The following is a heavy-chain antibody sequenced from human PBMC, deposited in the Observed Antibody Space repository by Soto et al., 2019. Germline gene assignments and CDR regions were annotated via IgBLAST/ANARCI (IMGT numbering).Heavy chain of an antibody. Sequence: SETMSLTCAVYGGSFSGYYWSWIRQPPGKGLEWIGEINHSGSTNYNPSLKSRVTISVDTSKNQFSLKLSSVTAADTAVYYCARGGGQQLVPVAVAGGIDYWGQGTLVTVSS. CDR3: ARGGGQQLVPVAVAGGIDY. CDR1: GGSFSGYY. CDR2: INHSGST. J-gene: IGHJ4*02. D-gene: IGHD6-13*01. V-gene: IGHV4-34*01.